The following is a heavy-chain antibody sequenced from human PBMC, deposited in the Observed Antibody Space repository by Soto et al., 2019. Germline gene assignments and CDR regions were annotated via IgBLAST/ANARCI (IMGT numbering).Heavy chain of an antibody. CDR1: GVTCSNSA. Sequence: LRLSCAAAGVTCSNSAMTWVRQALGKGPEWVSSIGRTNNTHYADSVKGRFAISRDNSQNTLYLQMNSLTAEATAVYFCAKVDAYSYRTDHWGQGTLVTVSA. J-gene: IGHJ4*02. CDR3: AKVDAYSYRTDH. D-gene: IGHD3-16*02. V-gene: IGHV3-23*01. CDR2: IGRTNNT.